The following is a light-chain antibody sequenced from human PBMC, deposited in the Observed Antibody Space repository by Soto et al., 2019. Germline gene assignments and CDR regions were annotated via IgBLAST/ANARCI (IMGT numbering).Light chain of an antibody. CDR1: QSVSNY. J-gene: IGKJ1*01. Sequence: EIVWTQSPATLSLSPGERATLSCRASQSVSNYLAWYQQKPGQAPRLLIYDASNRATGIPARFSGSGSGTEFTLTISSLQSEDFAVYYCQQYNNWRGTFGQGTKVDIK. CDR2: DAS. V-gene: IGKV3-11*01. CDR3: QQYNNWRGT.